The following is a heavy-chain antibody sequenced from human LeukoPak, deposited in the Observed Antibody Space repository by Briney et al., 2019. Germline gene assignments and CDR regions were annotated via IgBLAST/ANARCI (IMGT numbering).Heavy chain of an antibody. D-gene: IGHD3-22*01. Sequence: KTSETLSLTCTVSGGSVSSYYWSWIRQPPGKGLEWIGYVYYSGSTNYNPSLKSRVTISVDTSKNQFSLKLSSVTAADTAVYYCARGRFDYYDSSGYYRPREYYYYYYYMDVWGKGTTVTISS. CDR2: VYYSGST. CDR3: ARGRFDYYDSSGYYRPREYYYYYYYMDV. J-gene: IGHJ6*03. CDR1: GGSVSSYY. V-gene: IGHV4-59*02.